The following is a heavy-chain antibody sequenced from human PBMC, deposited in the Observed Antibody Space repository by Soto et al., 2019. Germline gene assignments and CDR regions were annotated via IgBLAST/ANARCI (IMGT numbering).Heavy chain of an antibody. CDR3: ARDPNYYDSSGYYYGAFDI. CDR1: GGSISSTNW. J-gene: IGHJ3*02. CDR2: IYHTGNT. V-gene: IGHV4-4*02. D-gene: IGHD3-22*01. Sequence: SETLSLTCYVSGGSISSTNWWTWVRQPPGKGLEWIGEIYHTGNTNYNPSVRSRVTISVDKSNNEFSLNLRAVTAADTAVYYCARDPNYYDSSGYYYGAFDIWGQGTMVTVSS.